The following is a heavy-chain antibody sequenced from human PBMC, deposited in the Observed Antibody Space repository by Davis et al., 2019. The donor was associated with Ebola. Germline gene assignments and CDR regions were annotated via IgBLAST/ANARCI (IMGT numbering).Heavy chain of an antibody. CDR1: GGSISSSSYY. J-gene: IGHJ3*02. D-gene: IGHD3-22*01. CDR2: IYYSGST. V-gene: IGHV4-39*01. Sequence: SETLSLTCTVSGGSISSSSYYWGWIRQPPGKGLEWIGSIYYSGSTYYNPSLKSRVTISVDTSKNQFSLKLSSVTAADTAVYYCAHYCDASGYYPGTFDIWGQGTVVTVSS. CDR3: AHYCDASGYYPGTFDI.